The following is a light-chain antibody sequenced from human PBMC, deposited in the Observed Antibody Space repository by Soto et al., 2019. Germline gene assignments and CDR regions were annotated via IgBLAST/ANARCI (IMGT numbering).Light chain of an antibody. J-gene: IGKJ5*01. CDR2: GVS. V-gene: IGKV3D-20*02. CDR1: QTGSNSY. Sequence: IVLTQSPGTLSLSPGERATLSCRASQTGSNSYLAWYQQKSGQAPRLLIYGVSTRATGIPDRFSGSGSGTEFALTISRLQSEDFAVYYCQQRSNWLFGQGTRLEIK. CDR3: QQRSNWL.